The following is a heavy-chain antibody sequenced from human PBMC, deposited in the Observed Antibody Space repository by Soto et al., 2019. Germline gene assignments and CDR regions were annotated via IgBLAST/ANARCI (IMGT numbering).Heavy chain of an antibody. CDR2: ISGSGGST. CDR1: GFIFSNYA. V-gene: IGHV3-23*01. D-gene: IGHD3-10*01. J-gene: IGHJ4*02. Sequence: PGGSLRLSCAASGFIFSNYAVSWVRQAPGKGLEWVSTISGSGGSTYYADSVKGRFTISRDNSKNTLYLQMNSLRAEDTAVYYCAKGGSYYGSGSYYHSFDYWGQGILVTVSS. CDR3: AKGGSYYGSGSYYHSFDY.